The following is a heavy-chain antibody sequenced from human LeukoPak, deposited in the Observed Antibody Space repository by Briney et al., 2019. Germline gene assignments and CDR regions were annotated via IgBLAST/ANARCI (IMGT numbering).Heavy chain of an antibody. D-gene: IGHD6-13*01. Sequence: GGSLRLSCAASGFTFSSYWMHWVRQAPGKGLVWVSRINSDGSSTSYADSVKGRFTISRDNAKNTLYLQMNSLRAEDTAVYYCARGEEGFSSWYQNNYWGQGTLVTVSS. V-gene: IGHV3-74*01. CDR1: GFTFSSYW. CDR2: INSDGSST. J-gene: IGHJ4*02. CDR3: ARGEEGFSSWYQNNY.